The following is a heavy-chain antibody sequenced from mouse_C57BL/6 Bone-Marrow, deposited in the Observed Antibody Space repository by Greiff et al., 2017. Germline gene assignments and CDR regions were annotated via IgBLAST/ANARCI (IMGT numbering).Heavy chain of an antibody. CDR1: GYTFTSYY. CDR3: ACDYGSSSWSFDV. Sequence: VQLQESGPELVKPGASVKLSCKASGYTFTSYYINWVKQRPGQGLEWIGWIDPRDGSTKYNEKFKGKATLTVDTSSSTAYMELHSLTSEDSAVYFCACDYGSSSWSFDVGGRGTRVTLSS. D-gene: IGHD1-1*01. CDR2: IDPRDGST. J-gene: IGHJ1*03. V-gene: IGHV1-85*01.